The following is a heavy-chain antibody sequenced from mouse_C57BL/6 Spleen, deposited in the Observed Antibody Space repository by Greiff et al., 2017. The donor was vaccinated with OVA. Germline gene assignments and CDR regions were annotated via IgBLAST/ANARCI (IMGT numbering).Heavy chain of an antibody. CDR3: AIITTVVAYYFDY. J-gene: IGHJ2*01. D-gene: IGHD1-1*01. CDR2: IDPSDSYT. CDR1: GYTFTSYW. V-gene: IGHV1-69*01. Sequence: QVQLQQPGAELVMPGASVKLSCKASGYTFTSYWMHWVKQRPGQGLEWIGEIDPSDSYTNYNQKIKGKSTLTVDKSSSTAYMQLSSLTSEDSAVYYCAIITTVVAYYFDYWGQGTTLTVSS.